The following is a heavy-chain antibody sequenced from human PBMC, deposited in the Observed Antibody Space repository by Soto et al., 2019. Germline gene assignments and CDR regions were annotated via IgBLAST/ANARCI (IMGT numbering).Heavy chain of an antibody. D-gene: IGHD3-22*01. CDR1: GFSFSDYY. CDR3: ARDHGITMIDIDY. J-gene: IGHJ4*02. V-gene: IGHV3-11*06. CDR2: ISSSSSYT. Sequence: SLRLSCAAAGFSFSDYYMSWIRQAPGKGLERVSYISSSSSYTNYADSVKGRFTISRENAKNSLYLQMNSLRAEDTAVYYCARDHGITMIDIDYWGQGTLVTGSS.